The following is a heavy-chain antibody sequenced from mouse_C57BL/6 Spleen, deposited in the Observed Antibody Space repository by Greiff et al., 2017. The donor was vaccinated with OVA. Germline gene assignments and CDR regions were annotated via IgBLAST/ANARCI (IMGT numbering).Heavy chain of an antibody. D-gene: IGHD1-1*01. CDR3: ARGGDYYGSAWFAY. J-gene: IGHJ3*01. V-gene: IGHV1-52*01. CDR2: IDPSDSET. Sequence: QVQLQQPGAELVRPGSSVKLSCKASGYTFTSYWMHWVKQRPIQGLEWIGNIDPSDSETHYNQKFKDKATLTVDKSSSTAYMQLSSLTSEDSAVYYCARGGDYYGSAWFAYWGQGTLVTVSA. CDR1: GYTFTSYW.